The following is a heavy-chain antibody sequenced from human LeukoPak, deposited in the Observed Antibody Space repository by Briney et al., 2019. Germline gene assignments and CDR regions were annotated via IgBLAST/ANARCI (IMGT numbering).Heavy chain of an antibody. Sequence: GESLKISCKGSGYSFTSYWIGWVRQMPGKGLEWMGIIYPGDSDTRYSPSFQGQVTISADKSISTAYLQWSSLKASDTAMYYCARQRGTEDYYYGMGVWGQGTTVTVSS. CDR3: ARQRGTEDYYYGMGV. D-gene: IGHD3-16*01. J-gene: IGHJ6*02. CDR1: GYSFTSYW. CDR2: IYPGDSDT. V-gene: IGHV5-51*01.